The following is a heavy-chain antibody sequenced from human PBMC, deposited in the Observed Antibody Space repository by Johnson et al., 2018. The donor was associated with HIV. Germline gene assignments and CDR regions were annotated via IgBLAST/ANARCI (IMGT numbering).Heavy chain of an antibody. CDR1: GFTFSSYA. V-gene: IGHV3-30*04. Sequence: QMQLVEYGGGVVQPGRSLRLSCAASGFTFSSYAMHWVRQAPGKGLEWVAVISYDGSNKYYADSVKGRFTISRDNSKNTLYLQMNSLRAEDTAVYYCAREGEVGRAFDIWGQGTMVTVSS. CDR3: AREGEVGRAFDI. J-gene: IGHJ3*02. CDR2: ISYDGSNK. D-gene: IGHD3-16*01.